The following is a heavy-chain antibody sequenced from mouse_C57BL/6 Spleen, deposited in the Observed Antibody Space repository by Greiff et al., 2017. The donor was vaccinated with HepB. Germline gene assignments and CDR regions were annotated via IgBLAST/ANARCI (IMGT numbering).Heavy chain of an antibody. J-gene: IGHJ3*01. D-gene: IGHD2-4*01. CDR1: GFSLTSYG. Sequence: VKLQESGPGLVQPSQSLSITCTVSGFSLTSYGVHWVRQSPGKGLEWLGVIWSGGSTDYNAAFISRLSISKDNSKSQVFFKMNSLQADDTAIYYCARNGYDYDWFAYWGQGTLVTVSA. CDR2: IWSGGST. V-gene: IGHV2-2*01. CDR3: ARNGYDYDWFAY.